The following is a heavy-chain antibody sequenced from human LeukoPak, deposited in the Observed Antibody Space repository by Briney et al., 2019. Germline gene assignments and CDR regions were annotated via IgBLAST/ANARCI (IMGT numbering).Heavy chain of an antibody. Sequence: GGSLRLSCAVSGFTFSNYWMSWVRQAPGKGLEWVANIKQDGSEKVYVDSVKGRFTISTDNAKNSLYLQINSLRAEDTAVYYCASSYGSALDIWGQGTMVSVSS. D-gene: IGHD3-16*01. J-gene: IGHJ3*02. CDR1: GFTFSNYW. V-gene: IGHV3-7*01. CDR3: ASSYGSALDI. CDR2: IKQDGSEK.